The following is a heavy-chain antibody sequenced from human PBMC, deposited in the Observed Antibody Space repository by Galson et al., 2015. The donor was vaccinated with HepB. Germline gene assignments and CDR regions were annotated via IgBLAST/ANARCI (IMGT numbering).Heavy chain of an antibody. V-gene: IGHV3-33*01. J-gene: IGHJ4*02. CDR1: GFTFSSYG. Sequence: SLRLSCAASGFTFSSYGMHWVRQAPGKGLEWVAVIWYDGSNKYYADSVKGRFTISRDNSKNTLYLQMNGLRAEDTAVYYCARDLRIVGATPATGEFDYWGQGTLVTVSS. D-gene: IGHD1-26*01. CDR3: ARDLRIVGATPATGEFDY. CDR2: IWYDGSNK.